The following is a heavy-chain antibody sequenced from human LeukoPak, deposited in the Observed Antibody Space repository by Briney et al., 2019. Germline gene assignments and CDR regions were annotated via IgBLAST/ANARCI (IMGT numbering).Heavy chain of an antibody. Sequence: PSETLSPTCTVSGGSISSSSYYWGWIRQPPGNGLEWIGTIYYSGHTYYNPSLKSRVTISVDTSKNQFSLKLSSVTAADTAVYYCARHRRDHDFWSGSNPKRYYYYMDVWGKGTTVTVSS. CDR3: ARHRRDHDFWSGSNPKRYYYYMDV. D-gene: IGHD3-3*01. CDR2: IYYSGHT. J-gene: IGHJ6*03. CDR1: GGSISSSSYY. V-gene: IGHV4-39*01.